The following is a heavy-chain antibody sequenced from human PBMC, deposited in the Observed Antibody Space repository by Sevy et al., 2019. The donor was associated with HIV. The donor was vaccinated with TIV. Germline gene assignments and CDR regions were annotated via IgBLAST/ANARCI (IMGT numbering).Heavy chain of an antibody. CDR3: AKGRWYCSSTSCYQDAFDI. V-gene: IGHV3-9*01. CDR2: ISWNSGSI. CDR1: GFTFDDYA. Sequence: GGSLRLSCAASGFTFDDYAMHWVRQAPGKGLEWVSGISWNSGSIGYADSVKGRFTISRDNAKNSLYLQMNSLRAEDTALYYCAKGRWYCSSTSCYQDAFDIWGQGTMVTVSS. D-gene: IGHD2-2*01. J-gene: IGHJ3*02.